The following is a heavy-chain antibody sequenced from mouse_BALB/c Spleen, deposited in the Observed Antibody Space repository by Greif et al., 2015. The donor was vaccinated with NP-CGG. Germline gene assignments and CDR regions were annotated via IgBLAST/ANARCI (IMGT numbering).Heavy chain of an antibody. D-gene: IGHD4-1*01. Sequence: EVQVVESGAELVKPGASVKLSCTASGFNIKDTYMHWVKQRPEQGLEWIGRIDPANGNTKYDPKFQGKATITADTSSNTSSLQLRSLTSEDTAVYYCARPGIFYYAMDYWGQGTSVTVSS. CDR3: ARPGIFYYAMDY. CDR2: IDPANGNT. J-gene: IGHJ4*01. V-gene: IGHV14-3*02. CDR1: GFNIKDTY.